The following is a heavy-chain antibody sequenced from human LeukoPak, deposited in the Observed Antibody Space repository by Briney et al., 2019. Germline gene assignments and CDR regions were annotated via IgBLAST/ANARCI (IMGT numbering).Heavy chain of an antibody. V-gene: IGHV1-18*01. Sequence: GALVKVSCKASGYTFTSYDINWVRQATGQGLEWMGWISAYNGNTNYAQNFQGRVTMTTDTSTSTAYMEVRSLRSDDTAVYYCARELASNIRSFDIWGQGTMVTVSS. CDR2: ISAYNGNT. D-gene: IGHD2/OR15-2a*01. CDR1: GYTFTSYD. J-gene: IGHJ3*02. CDR3: ARELASNIRSFDI.